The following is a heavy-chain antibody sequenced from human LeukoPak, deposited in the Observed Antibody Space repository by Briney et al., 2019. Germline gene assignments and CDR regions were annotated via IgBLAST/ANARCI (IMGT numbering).Heavy chain of an antibody. J-gene: IGHJ4*02. V-gene: IGHV3-7*01. Sequence: GGSLRLSCTASGFTFSRYWMSWVRQAPGKGLEWVANIKQDGSEKYYVDSVKGRFTISRDNAKNSLYLQMNSLRAEDTAVYYCAREGMTVIPPNIDYWGQGTLVTVSS. D-gene: IGHD2/OR15-2a*01. CDR1: GFTFSRYW. CDR3: AREGMTVIPPNIDY. CDR2: IKQDGSEK.